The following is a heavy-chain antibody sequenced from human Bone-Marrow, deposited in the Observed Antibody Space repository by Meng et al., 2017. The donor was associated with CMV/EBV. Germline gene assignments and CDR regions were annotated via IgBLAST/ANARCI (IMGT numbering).Heavy chain of an antibody. CDR2: IYSGGST. V-gene: IGHV3-66*02. J-gene: IGHJ3*02. Sequence: GESLKISCAASGFTFSSYSMNWVRQAPGKGLEWVSVIYSGGSTYYADSVKGRFTISRDNSKNTLYLQMNSLRAEDTAVYYCARENYVWGSSHAFDIWGQGTMVTVSS. CDR1: GFTFSSYS. CDR3: ARENYVWGSSHAFDI. D-gene: IGHD3-16*01.